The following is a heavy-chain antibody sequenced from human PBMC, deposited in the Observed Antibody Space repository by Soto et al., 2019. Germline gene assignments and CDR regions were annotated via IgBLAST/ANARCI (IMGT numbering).Heavy chain of an antibody. CDR3: ARDTGSGLRVEPGIFEY. Sequence: QVQLVQSGAEVKKPGASVKVSCNPSGYAFTSYTMHWVRQAPGQGLEWMGWSNDDNGDSKYSQKFQGRVMITRDTSASIAYMERSSLRSEDTAVYYCARDTGSGLRVEPGIFEYWVQGTLVTVSS. J-gene: IGHJ4*02. CDR1: GYAFTSYT. CDR2: SNDDNGDS. D-gene: IGHD1-26*01. V-gene: IGHV1-3*01.